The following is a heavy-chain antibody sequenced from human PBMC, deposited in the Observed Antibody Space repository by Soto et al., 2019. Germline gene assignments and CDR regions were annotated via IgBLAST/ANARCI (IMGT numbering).Heavy chain of an antibody. CDR3: AAGNWNDYFDY. V-gene: IGHV3-7*01. Sequence: GGSLRLSCAASGFTFSSYWMSWVRQAPGKGLEWVANIKQDGSEKYYVDSVKGRFTISRDNAKNSLYLQMNSLRAEDTAVYYCAAGNWNDYFDYWGQGTLVTVSS. J-gene: IGHJ4*02. D-gene: IGHD1-20*01. CDR1: GFTFSSYW. CDR2: IKQDGSEK.